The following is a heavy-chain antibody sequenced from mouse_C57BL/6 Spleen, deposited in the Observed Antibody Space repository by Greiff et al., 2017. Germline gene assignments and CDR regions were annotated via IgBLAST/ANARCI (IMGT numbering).Heavy chain of an antibody. D-gene: IGHD1-1*01. Sequence: VQLQQSGPGLVQPSQSLSITCTVSGFSLTSYGVHWVRQSPGKGLEWLGVIWRGGSTDYNAAFMSRLSITKDNSKSQVFFKMNSLQADDTAIYYCAKTHYYGSSPYAMDYWGQGTSVTVSS. V-gene: IGHV2-5*01. CDR2: IWRGGST. CDR1: GFSLTSYG. CDR3: AKTHYYGSSPYAMDY. J-gene: IGHJ4*01.